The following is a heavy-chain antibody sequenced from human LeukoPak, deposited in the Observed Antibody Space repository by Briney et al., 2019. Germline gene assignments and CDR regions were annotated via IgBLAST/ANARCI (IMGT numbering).Heavy chain of an antibody. CDR2: ISSSSSYI. D-gene: IGHD3-22*01. CDR3: ARDLPTDSSGYYGIDAFDI. J-gene: IGHJ3*02. CDR1: GFIFDDYG. V-gene: IGHV3-21*01. Sequence: PGGSLRLSCAASGFIFDDYGMSWVRQAPGKGLEWVSSISSSSSYIYYADSVKGRFTISRDNAKNSLYLQMNSLRAEDTAVYYCARDLPTDSSGYYGIDAFDIWGQGTMVTVSS.